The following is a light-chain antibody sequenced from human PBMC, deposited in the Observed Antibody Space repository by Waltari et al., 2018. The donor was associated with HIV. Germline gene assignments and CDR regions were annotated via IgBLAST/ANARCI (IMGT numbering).Light chain of an antibody. J-gene: IGLJ1*01. CDR2: KNT. Sequence: SYDLTQTPSVSVSPGQTAIITCSGDASPKPYTHWFQQKAGQAPVVVIHKNTERPSGIPERFSASRSGTTVTLTITGVQTDDEADYYCLSADSSGTYVFGPGTTVTVL. V-gene: IGLV3-25*03. CDR3: LSADSSGTYV. CDR1: ASPKPY.